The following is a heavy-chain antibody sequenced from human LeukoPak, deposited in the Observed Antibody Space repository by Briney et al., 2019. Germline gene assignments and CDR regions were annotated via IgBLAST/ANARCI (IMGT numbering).Heavy chain of an antibody. Sequence: GGSLRLSCAASGFTFSSYAMSWVRQAPGKGVEWVSDISGSGGSTYYADSVKGRFTISRDNSKNTLYLQMNSLRAEDTAVYYCAKVTDPHGYSYILTDFDYWGQGTLVTVSS. CDR3: AKVTDPHGYSYILTDFDY. D-gene: IGHD5-18*01. CDR1: GFTFSSYA. CDR2: ISGSGGST. V-gene: IGHV3-23*01. J-gene: IGHJ4*02.